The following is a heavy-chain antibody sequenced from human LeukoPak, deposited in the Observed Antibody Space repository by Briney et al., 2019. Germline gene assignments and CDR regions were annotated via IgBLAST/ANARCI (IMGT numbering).Heavy chain of an antibody. CDR1: GGSISSGGYY. V-gene: IGHV4-31*03. CDR2: IYYSGST. Sequence: SETLSLTCTVSGGSISSGGYYWGWIRQHPGKGLEWIGYIYYSGSTYYNPSLKSRVTISVDTSKNQFSLKLSSVTAADTAVYYCATQYSSSWYNAFDIWGQGTMVTVSS. J-gene: IGHJ3*02. CDR3: ATQYSSSWYNAFDI. D-gene: IGHD6-13*01.